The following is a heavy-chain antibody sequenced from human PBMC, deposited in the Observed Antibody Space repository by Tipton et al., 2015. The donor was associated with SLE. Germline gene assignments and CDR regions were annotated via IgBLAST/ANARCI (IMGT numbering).Heavy chain of an antibody. CDR2: IYYTGRT. D-gene: IGHD6-13*01. Sequence: LRLSCTVSGGSFSNYYWNWIRQPPGKGLEWIGNIYYTGRTDYNPSRKSRVTISEDMSKNQLSLNLTSVTAADTAVYYCARQGLPHIAAPSTRYYYGMDVWGHGTTVTVSS. CDR3: ARQGLPHIAAPSTRYYYGMDV. V-gene: IGHV4-59*08. J-gene: IGHJ6*02. CDR1: GGSFSNYY.